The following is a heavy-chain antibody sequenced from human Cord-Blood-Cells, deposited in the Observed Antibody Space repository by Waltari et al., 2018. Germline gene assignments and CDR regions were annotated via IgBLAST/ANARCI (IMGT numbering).Heavy chain of an antibody. CDR2: MNPNSGNT. D-gene: IGHD3-10*01. CDR1: GYTFTSYD. CDR3: ARIVMVQGVISSYYYYYGMDV. Sequence: QVQLVQSGAEVKKPGASVKVSCKASGYTFTSYDINWVRQATGQGLEWMGWMNPNSGNTGYAQKFQGRVTMTRNTSISTAYMELSSLRSEDTAVYYCARIVMVQGVISSYYYYYGMDVWGQGTTVTVSS. V-gene: IGHV1-8*01. J-gene: IGHJ6*02.